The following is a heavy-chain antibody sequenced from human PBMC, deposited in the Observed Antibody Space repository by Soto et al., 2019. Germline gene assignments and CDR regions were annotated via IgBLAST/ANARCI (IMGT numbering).Heavy chain of an antibody. J-gene: IGHJ6*02. CDR3: ARGRRTVDIVVVPAAKQAPYYYYGMDV. CDR2: INHSGST. Sequence: SETLSLTCAVYGGSFSGYYWSWIRQPPGKGLEWIGEINHSGSTNYNPSLKSRVTISVDTSKNQFSLKLSSVTAADTAVYYCARGRRTVDIVVVPAAKQAPYYYYGMDVWGQGTTVT. V-gene: IGHV4-34*01. CDR1: GGSFSGYY. D-gene: IGHD2-2*03.